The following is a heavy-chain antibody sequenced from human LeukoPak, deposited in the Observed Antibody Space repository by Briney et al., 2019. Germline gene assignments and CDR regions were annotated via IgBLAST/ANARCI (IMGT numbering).Heavy chain of an antibody. V-gene: IGHV1-69*13. CDR3: AREVRGVIGSSPQPMGYFDL. CDR1: GYTFSDYY. CDR2: IIPIFGTA. D-gene: IGHD3-10*01. J-gene: IGHJ2*01. Sequence: ASVKVSCKASGYTFSDYYMHWVRQAPGQGPEWMGGIIPIFGTANYAQKFQGRVTITADESTSTAYMELSSLRSEDTAVYYCAREVRGVIGSSPQPMGYFDLWGRGTLVTVSS.